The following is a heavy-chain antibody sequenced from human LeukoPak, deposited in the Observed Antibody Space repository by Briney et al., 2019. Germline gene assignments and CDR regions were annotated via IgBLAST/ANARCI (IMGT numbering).Heavy chain of an antibody. CDR3: VKGQQFILTGYYFDY. J-gene: IGHJ4*02. D-gene: IGHD3-9*01. CDR2: FSSNGDST. CDR1: GFTFNSYA. Sequence: GGSLRLSCSASGFTFNSYAMHWVRPAPGKGLEYVSVFSSNGDSTYYAVSLKGRFTISRDNSKSTLYLQMSSLRPEDTAVYYCVKGQQFILTGYYFDYWGQGTLVTVSS. V-gene: IGHV3-64D*09.